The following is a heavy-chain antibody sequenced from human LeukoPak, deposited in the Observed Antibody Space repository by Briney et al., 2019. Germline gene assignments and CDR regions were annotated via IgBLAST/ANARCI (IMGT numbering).Heavy chain of an antibody. CDR2: IKQDGSEK. D-gene: IGHD6-13*01. J-gene: IGHJ6*02. Sequence: GGSLRLSCAASGFTFSSYGMHWVRQAPGKGREWVANIKQDGSEKYYVDSVKGRFTISRDNAKNSLYLQMNSLRAEDTAVYYCARGSAAAGIYYYYYGMDVWGQGTTVTVSS. CDR1: GFTFSSYG. V-gene: IGHV3-7*03. CDR3: ARGSAAAGIYYYYYGMDV.